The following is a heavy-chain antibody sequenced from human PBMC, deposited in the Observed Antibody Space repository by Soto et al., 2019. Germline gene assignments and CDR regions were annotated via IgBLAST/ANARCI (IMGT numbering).Heavy chain of an antibody. J-gene: IGHJ4*02. CDR2: INTDGSSA. CDR1: GFSFSSYW. CDR3: IRDWDVWGSHRYSDYLDY. Sequence: EVQLVESGGGLIQPGGSLRLSCAASGFSFSSYWMHWVRQVPGKGLVWVSRINTDGSSAAYADSVKGRFTISRDNAKNTLYLQMNSLRVEDTAIYYCIRDWDVWGSHRYSDYLDYWGQGTAVTVSS. V-gene: IGHV3-74*01. D-gene: IGHD3-16*02.